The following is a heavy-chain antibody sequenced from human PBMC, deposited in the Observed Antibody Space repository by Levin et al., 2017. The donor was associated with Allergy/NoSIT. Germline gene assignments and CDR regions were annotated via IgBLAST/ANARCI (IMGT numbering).Heavy chain of an antibody. CDR2: ISSSSSSI. Sequence: GGSLRLSCAASGFTFSSYNMNWVRQAPGKGLEWVSYISSSSSSIYYADSVKGRFTISRDNAKNSLYLQMNSLRAEDTAVYYCARASWIQLDYWGQGTLVTVSS. CDR1: GFTFSSYN. CDR3: ARASWIQLDY. J-gene: IGHJ4*02. V-gene: IGHV3-48*01. D-gene: IGHD5-18*01.